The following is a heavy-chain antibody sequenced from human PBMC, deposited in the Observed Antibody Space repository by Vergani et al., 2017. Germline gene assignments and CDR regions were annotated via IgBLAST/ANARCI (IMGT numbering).Heavy chain of an antibody. J-gene: IGHJ5*02. CDR1: GFTFSSYS. V-gene: IGHV3-21*01. CDR2: ISSSSSYI. D-gene: IGHD3-3*01. CDR3: ARGHDFWSGYTAPVGFDP. Sequence: EVQLVESGGGLVKPGGSLRLSCAASGFTFSSYSMNWVCQAPGKGLEWASSISSSSSYIYYADSVKGRFTISRDNAKNSLYLQMNSLRAEDTAVYYCARGHDFWSGYTAPVGFDPWGQGTLVTVSS.